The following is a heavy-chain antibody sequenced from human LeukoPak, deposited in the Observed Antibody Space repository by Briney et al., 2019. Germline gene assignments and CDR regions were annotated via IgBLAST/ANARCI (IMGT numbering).Heavy chain of an antibody. CDR3: ARSYSGYDSFDY. D-gene: IGHD5-12*01. CDR2: ISAYNGNT. CDR1: GYTFTSYG. V-gene: IGHV1-18*01. Sequence: ASVKVSCKASGYTFTSYGISWVRQAPGQGLEWMGWISAYNGNTNYAQKLQGRATMSTDTSTSTAYMELRSLRSDDTAVYYCARSYSGYDSFDYWGQGTLVTVSS. J-gene: IGHJ4*02.